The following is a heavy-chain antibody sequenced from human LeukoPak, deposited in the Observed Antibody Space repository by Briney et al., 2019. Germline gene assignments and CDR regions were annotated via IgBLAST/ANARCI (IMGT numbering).Heavy chain of an antibody. CDR1: GGSFSGYY. V-gene: IGHV4-34*01. J-gene: IGHJ4*02. Sequence: PSETLSLTCAVYGGSFSGYYWSWIRQPPGKGLEWIGEINHSGSTNYNPSLKSRVTISVDTSKNQFSLKLSSVTAADTAVYYCARGQAAVVRPFGYWGQGTLVTVSS. D-gene: IGHD5-18*01. CDR2: INHSGST. CDR3: ARGQAAVVRPFGY.